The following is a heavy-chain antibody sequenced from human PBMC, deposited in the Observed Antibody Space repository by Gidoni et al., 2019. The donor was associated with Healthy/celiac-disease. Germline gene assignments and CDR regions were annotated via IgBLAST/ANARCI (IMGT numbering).Heavy chain of an antibody. J-gene: IGHJ5*02. CDR3: ARDLPYSSGRNNWFDP. Sequence: EVQLVESGGGLVQPGGSLRLSCAASGFTFSSYWMSWVRQAPGKGLEWVANIKQDGSEKYYVDSVKGRFTISRDNAKNSLYLQMNSLRAEDTAVYYCARDLPYSSGRNNWFDPWGQGTLVTVSS. D-gene: IGHD6-19*01. CDR2: IKQDGSEK. CDR1: GFTFSSYW. V-gene: IGHV3-7*01.